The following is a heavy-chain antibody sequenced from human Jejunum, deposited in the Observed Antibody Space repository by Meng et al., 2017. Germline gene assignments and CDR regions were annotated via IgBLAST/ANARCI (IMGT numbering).Heavy chain of an antibody. D-gene: IGHD2-2*01. CDR2: INTYSGDT. CDR1: GYSFTGYY. J-gene: IGHJ4*02. CDR3: ASNTDCTSTSCYAY. V-gene: IGHV1-2*06. Sequence: QVQLVQSGAEVKKPGASVKVSCKASGYSFTGYYMHWVRQAPGQGLEWLGRINTYSGDTNYAQKFQGRVTMTRDTSISTAYMELSSLSSDDTALYYCASNTDCTSTSCYAYWGQRTLVTVSS.